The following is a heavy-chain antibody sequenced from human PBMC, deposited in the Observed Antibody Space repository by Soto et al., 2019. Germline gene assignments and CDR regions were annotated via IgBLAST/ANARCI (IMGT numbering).Heavy chain of an antibody. Sequence: SETLSLTCTVSGGSISCHYWIWIRQPPGKRLEWIGYIFYSGSTDYNPSLKSRVTMSVDTSKNQFSLKLSSVTAADTAVYYCARVGSSGWSPDYWGHGTLVTVSS. CDR1: GGSISCHY. CDR2: IFYSGST. V-gene: IGHV4-59*11. J-gene: IGHJ4*01. D-gene: IGHD6-19*01. CDR3: ARVGSSGWSPDY.